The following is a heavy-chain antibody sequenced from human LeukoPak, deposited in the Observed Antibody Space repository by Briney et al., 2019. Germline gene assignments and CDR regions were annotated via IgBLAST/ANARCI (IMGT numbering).Heavy chain of an antibody. J-gene: IGHJ3*02. D-gene: IGHD3-22*01. CDR2: ISILSSTI. CDR3: ATASHYYDRSGAYDAFDI. CDR1: GFTFSSYH. V-gene: IGHV3-48*01. Sequence: GGSLRLSCAASGFTFSSYHMNWVRQAPGKGLEWVSYISILSSTIYYADSVKGRFTISRDNSKNTLYLQMKSLRAEDTAMCYCATASHYYDRSGAYDAFDIWGQGTMVTVSS.